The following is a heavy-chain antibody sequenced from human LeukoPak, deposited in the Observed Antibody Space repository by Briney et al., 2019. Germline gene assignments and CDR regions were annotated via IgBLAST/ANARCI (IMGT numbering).Heavy chain of an antibody. Sequence: SETLSLTCTVSGYSISSGYYCGWIRQPPGKGLEWIGSIYHSGSTYYNPSLKSRVTISVDTSKNQFSLKLSSVTAADTAVYYCARDGPRIAARPRGWFDPWGQGTLVTVSS. CDR1: GYSISSGYY. CDR3: ARDGPRIAARPRGWFDP. D-gene: IGHD6-6*01. V-gene: IGHV4-38-2*02. J-gene: IGHJ5*02. CDR2: IYHSGST.